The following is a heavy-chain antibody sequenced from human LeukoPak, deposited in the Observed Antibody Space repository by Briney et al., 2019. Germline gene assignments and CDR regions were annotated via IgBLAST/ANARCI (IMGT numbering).Heavy chain of an antibody. J-gene: IGHJ4*02. CDR3: ARVSRLGITIFGDPFSHGEIDY. Sequence: ASVKVSCKVSGGTFSNNVINWIRQAPGQGLEWMGGIIPMVDSANYGQKFQGRVTITADISTTTAYLELSSLRYEDTAMYYCARVSRLGITIFGDPFSHGEIDYWGQGTLVTVSS. CDR1: GGTFSNNV. CDR2: IIPMVDSA. D-gene: IGHD3-3*01. V-gene: IGHV1-69*06.